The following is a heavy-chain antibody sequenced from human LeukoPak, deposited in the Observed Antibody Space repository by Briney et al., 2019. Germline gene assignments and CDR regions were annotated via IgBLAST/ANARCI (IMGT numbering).Heavy chain of an antibody. CDR3: AREESGGYFDY. V-gene: IGHV1-46*01. CDR1: GFTFTNYY. J-gene: IGHJ4*02. CDR2: INPTGSGT. Sequence: ASVKVSFKASGFTFTNYYMHWVRQAPGQGLEWMGLINPTGSGTNYAQKFRGRVTMTRDTSTTTVYMELNSLRSEDTAVYYCAREESGGYFDYWGQGTPVTVSS. D-gene: IGHD2-8*02.